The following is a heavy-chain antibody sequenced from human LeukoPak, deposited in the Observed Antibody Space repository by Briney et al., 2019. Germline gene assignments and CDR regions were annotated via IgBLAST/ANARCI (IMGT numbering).Heavy chain of an antibody. V-gene: IGHV3-48*01. Sequence: GGSLRLSCAASGFTFSDSHMNWVRQAPGKGLEGVSYISGSSSNIYYADSVKGRFTSSRDKAKNSLYLQMNSLRAEDTAVYYCATSGYSNIDYWGQGTLVTVSS. D-gene: IGHD4-11*01. CDR3: ATSGYSNIDY. CDR2: ISGSSSNI. J-gene: IGHJ4*02. CDR1: GFTFSDSH.